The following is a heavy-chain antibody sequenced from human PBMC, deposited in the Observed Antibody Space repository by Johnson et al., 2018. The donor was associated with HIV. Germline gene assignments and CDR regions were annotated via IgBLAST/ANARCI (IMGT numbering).Heavy chain of an antibody. J-gene: IGHJ3*02. CDR2: IGTAGDT. CDR1: GFTVSNNY. CDR3: ARGIVGATYAFDI. Sequence: VQLVESGGGVVQPGRSLRLSCAASGFTVSNNYMSWVRQTPGKGLEWVSAIGTAGDTYYPGSVKGRFTISRENAKNSLYLQMNSLRAGDTAVYYCARGIVGATYAFDIWGQGTMVTVSS. V-gene: IGHV3-13*01. D-gene: IGHD1-26*01.